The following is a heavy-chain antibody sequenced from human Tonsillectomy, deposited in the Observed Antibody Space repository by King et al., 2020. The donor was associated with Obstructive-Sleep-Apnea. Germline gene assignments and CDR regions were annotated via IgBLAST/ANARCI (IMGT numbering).Heavy chain of an antibody. CDR1: GFTFDDYT. D-gene: IGHD2-2*01. Sequence: VQLVESGGVVVQPGGSLRLSCAASGFTFDDYTMHWVRQAPGKGLEWVSLISWDGGSTYYADSVKGRFTISSDNSKNSLSLQMNSLRTEDPALYYCAKDGGLYCSSTSCYLYYYGMDVWGQGTTVTVSS. CDR3: AKDGGLYCSSTSCYLYYYGMDV. V-gene: IGHV3-43*01. CDR2: ISWDGGST. J-gene: IGHJ6*02.